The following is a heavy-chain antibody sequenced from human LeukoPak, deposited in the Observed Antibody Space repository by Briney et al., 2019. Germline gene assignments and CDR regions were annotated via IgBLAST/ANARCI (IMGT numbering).Heavy chain of an antibody. D-gene: IGHD2-15*01. CDR2: IYYSGST. CDR3: ARSPLGGVAAYHYFDY. J-gene: IGHJ4*02. CDR1: GGSISSSSYY. Sequence: SETLSLTCTVSGGSISSSSYYWGWIRQPPGKGLEWIGSIYYSGSTYYNPSLKSRVTISVDTSKNQFSLKLSSVTAADTAVYYCARSPLGGVAAYHYFDYWGQGTLVTVSS. V-gene: IGHV4-39*07.